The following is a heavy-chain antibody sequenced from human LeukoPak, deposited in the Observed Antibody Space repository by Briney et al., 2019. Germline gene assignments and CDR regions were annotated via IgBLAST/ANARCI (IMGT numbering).Heavy chain of an antibody. V-gene: IGHV3-9*01. CDR2: IDWNSCDI. CDR1: GFTVENED. Sequence: RGGSLRLTCGTCGFTVENEDVGGGRHAERKGKEWVSGIDWNSCDIGYADSVKARFTISRANAKTSLYLQMNSLRGEDTAFYYCTKDPAPTGYNYGHFDDWGQGTLVTVSS. D-gene: IGHD5-18*01. CDR3: TKDPAPTGYNYGHFDD. J-gene: IGHJ4*02.